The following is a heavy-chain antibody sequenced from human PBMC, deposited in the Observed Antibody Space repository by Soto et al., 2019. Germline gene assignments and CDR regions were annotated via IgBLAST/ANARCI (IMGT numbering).Heavy chain of an antibody. V-gene: IGHV3-7*01. D-gene: IGHD3-10*01. CDR3: ARVAVFYYGSGSYLER. CDR1: GFTFSSYW. CDR2: IKQDGSEK. Sequence: EVQLVESGGGLVQPGGSLRLSCAASGFTFSSYWMSWVRQAPGEGLEWVANIKQDGSEKYYVDSVKGRFTISRDNAKNSLYLQMNSLRAEDTAVYYCARVAVFYYGSGSYLERWGQGTLVTVSS. J-gene: IGHJ4*02.